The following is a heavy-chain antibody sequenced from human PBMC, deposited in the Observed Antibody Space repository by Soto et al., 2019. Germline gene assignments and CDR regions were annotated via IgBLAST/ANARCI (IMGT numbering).Heavy chain of an antibody. CDR2: IGPETGAT. Sequence: ASVKVSCKASGYTFTGHYIHWVRQAPEQGPEWMGEIGPETGATRYAQKFQGRVTMTRDMSITTVYMELNNLSPDDTAVYYCGRGRSGQIVVFYWGQGTLVTVSS. V-gene: IGHV1-2*02. CDR1: GYTFTGHY. D-gene: IGHD1-26*01. CDR3: GRGRSGQIVVFY. J-gene: IGHJ4*02.